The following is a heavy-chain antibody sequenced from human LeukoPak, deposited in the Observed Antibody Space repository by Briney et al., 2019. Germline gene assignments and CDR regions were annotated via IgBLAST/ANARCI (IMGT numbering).Heavy chain of an antibody. CDR1: GGSISSSSYY. Sequence: PSETLSLTCTVSGGSISSSSYYWGWIRQPPGKGPEWIGSIYYSGSTYYNPSLKSRVTISVDTSKIQISLKLNSVTAADTAVYYCARLRDYYYNYMDVWGKGTTVTISS. CDR2: IYYSGST. CDR3: ARLRDYYYNYMDV. J-gene: IGHJ6*03. V-gene: IGHV4-39*01.